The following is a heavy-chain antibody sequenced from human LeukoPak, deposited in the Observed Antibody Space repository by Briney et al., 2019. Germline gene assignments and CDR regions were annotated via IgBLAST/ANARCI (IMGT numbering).Heavy chain of an antibody. Sequence: GGSLRLSCAASGFTFSSYTMSWVRQAPGKGLVWVSHINTDGSSTTYADSVKGRFTVSRDNAKNTLYLQMNILRAEDTAMYYCARSPGYNYGDYFDYWGQGTLVTVSS. J-gene: IGHJ4*02. CDR1: GFTFSSYT. V-gene: IGHV3-74*01. CDR3: ARSPGYNYGDYFDY. CDR2: INTDGSST. D-gene: IGHD5-18*01.